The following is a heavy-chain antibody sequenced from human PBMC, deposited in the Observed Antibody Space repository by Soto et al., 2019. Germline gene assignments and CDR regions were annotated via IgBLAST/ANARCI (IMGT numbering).Heavy chain of an antibody. D-gene: IGHD4-4*01. J-gene: IGHJ2*01. CDR1: GFTFSSYA. CDR2: ISYDGSNK. CDR3: ARPLWRDDYNWGYFDL. V-gene: IGHV3-30-3*01. Sequence: QVQLVESGGGVVQPGRSLRLSCAASGFTFSSYAMHSIRQVPGKGLEWVAVISYDGSNKYYADSVKGRFTISRDNSKNTLYLQMNSLRAEDTAVYYWARPLWRDDYNWGYFDLWGRGTLVTFSS.